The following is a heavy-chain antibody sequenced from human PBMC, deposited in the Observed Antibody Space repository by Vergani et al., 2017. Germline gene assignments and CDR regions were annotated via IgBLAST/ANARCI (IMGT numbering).Heavy chain of an antibody. CDR2: VNKDGSEK. D-gene: IGHD3-10*01. CDR3: VRVPLIRRGSGNYGINNYHGMDV. CDR1: GFISSSYW. Sequence: EGQLVESGGDWVQRGGSLRLSCAASGFISSSYWMSWVRQAPGKGLEWVANVNKDGSEKYYVDSVRGRFTISRDNAKNSIYLQMNSLRAEDTAVYFCVRVPLIRRGSGNYGINNYHGMDVWGQGTTVIVSS. J-gene: IGHJ6*02. V-gene: IGHV3-7*01.